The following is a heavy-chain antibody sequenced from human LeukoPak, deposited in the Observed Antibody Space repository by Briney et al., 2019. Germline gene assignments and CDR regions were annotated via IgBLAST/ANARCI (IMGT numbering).Heavy chain of an antibody. Sequence: GRSLRLSCAASGFTFRNHGMHWVRQAPGKGLEWVAVIWYDGRTKYYADSVQGRFTISRDNSKNTLSLQMDSLRAEDTAVYYCARDIASRRFDYWGQGILVTVSS. CDR2: IWYDGRTK. CDR1: GFTFRNHG. V-gene: IGHV3-33*01. CDR3: ARDIASRRFDY. D-gene: IGHD6-6*01. J-gene: IGHJ4*02.